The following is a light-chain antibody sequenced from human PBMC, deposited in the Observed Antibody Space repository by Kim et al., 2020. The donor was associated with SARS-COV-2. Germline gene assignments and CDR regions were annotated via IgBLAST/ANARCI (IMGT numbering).Light chain of an antibody. V-gene: IGLV1-44*01. J-gene: IGLJ2*01. CDR2: NIN. Sequence: ELTQPPSASGTPGQRVTISCSGNSSNIGNNAVTWCQQLPGTAPKLLIYNINQRPSGVPDRFSGSKSDTSASLAISGLQSEDEADYYCAVWDDSLNGVVFGGGTQLTVL. CDR3: AVWDDSLNGVV. CDR1: SSNIGNNA.